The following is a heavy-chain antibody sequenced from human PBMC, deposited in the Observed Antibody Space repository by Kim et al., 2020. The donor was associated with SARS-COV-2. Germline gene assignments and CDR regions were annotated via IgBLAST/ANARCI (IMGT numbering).Heavy chain of an antibody. CDR1: GGSISSSSYY. Sequence: SETLSLTCTVSGGSISSSSYYWGWIRQPPGKGLEWIGSIYYSGSTYYNPSLKSRVTISVDTSKNQFSLKLSSVTAADTAVYYCAREVNYYGSRSYYDYYYYGMDVWGQGTTVTVSS. CDR3: AREVNYYGSRSYYDYYYYGMDV. D-gene: IGHD3-10*01. V-gene: IGHV4-39*07. CDR2: IYYSGST. J-gene: IGHJ6*02.